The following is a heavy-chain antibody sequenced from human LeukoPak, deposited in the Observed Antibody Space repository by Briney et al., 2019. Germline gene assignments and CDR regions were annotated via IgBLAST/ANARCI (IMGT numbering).Heavy chain of an antibody. V-gene: IGHV3-15*01. D-gene: IGHD3-9*01. J-gene: IGHJ4*02. Sequence: GGSLRLSCTASGFIFSDAWMTWVRQAPGQGPEWVGRIKSKVSGGTTDYASPVKGRFTISRDDSENTLYLQMNSLRTDDTAVYYCSKEPPPPRAWALKYWGQGALVTVSS. CDR3: SKEPPPPRAWALKY. CDR1: GFIFSDAW. CDR2: IKSKVSGGTT.